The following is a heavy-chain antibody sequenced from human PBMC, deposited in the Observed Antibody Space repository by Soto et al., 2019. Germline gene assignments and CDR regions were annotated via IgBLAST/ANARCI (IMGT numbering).Heavy chain of an antibody. D-gene: IGHD6-19*01. CDR2: IHSYGST. CDR3: AGQWLAGYGACDP. Sequence: QVQLQESGPGLVKPSGTLSLTCAVSGGSVSSDRWWTWVRQAPGKGLEWIGEIHSYGSTNYNPSLKSRVTIFVDKFKNQFSVTLTSVTAADTAVYFCAGQWLAGYGACDPWGQGTLVTVSS. J-gene: IGHJ5*02. V-gene: IGHV4-4*02. CDR1: GGSVSSDRW.